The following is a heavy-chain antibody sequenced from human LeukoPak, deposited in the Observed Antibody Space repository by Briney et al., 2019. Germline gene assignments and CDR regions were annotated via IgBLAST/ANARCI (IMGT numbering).Heavy chain of an antibody. Sequence: GGSLRLSCAASGFTFSSYAMSWVRQAPGKGLEWVSAISGSGGSTYYADSVKGRFTISRDNSKNTLYLQMNSLRAEDTAVYYCAKDRVHYDSWSGYPDYWGQGTLVTVSS. D-gene: IGHD3-3*01. CDR2: ISGSGGST. CDR1: GFTFSSYA. J-gene: IGHJ4*02. CDR3: AKDRVHYDSWSGYPDY. V-gene: IGHV3-23*01.